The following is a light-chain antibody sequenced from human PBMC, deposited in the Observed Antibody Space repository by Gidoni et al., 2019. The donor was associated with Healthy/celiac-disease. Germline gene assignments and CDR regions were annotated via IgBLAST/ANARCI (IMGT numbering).Light chain of an antibody. CDR2: DNN. CDR1: SSNTGNNY. J-gene: IGLJ3*02. V-gene: IGLV1-51*01. Sequence: QSVLTQPPSVSAAPGHKVTISCSGSSSNTGNNYVSWYQQLPGTAPKLLIYDNNKRPSGIPDRFSGSKSGTSATLGITGLQTGDEADYYCGTWDSSLSAGRVFGGGTKLTVL. CDR3: GTWDSSLSAGRV.